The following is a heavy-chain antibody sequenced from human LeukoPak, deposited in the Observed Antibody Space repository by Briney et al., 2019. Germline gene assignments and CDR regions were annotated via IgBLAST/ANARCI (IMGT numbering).Heavy chain of an antibody. CDR1: GFTLSTYW. CDR3: ASWGDGGNY. CDR2: INPDGSGK. J-gene: IGHJ4*02. V-gene: IGHV3-7*01. D-gene: IGHD3-16*01. Sequence: PGGSLRLSCEASGFTLSTYWMNWVRQVPGKGLNWVANINPDGSGKRYVDSVKVRFTIARDNADNSLSLQMNSLRAEDTAVYYCASWGDGGNYWGQGTLVTVSS.